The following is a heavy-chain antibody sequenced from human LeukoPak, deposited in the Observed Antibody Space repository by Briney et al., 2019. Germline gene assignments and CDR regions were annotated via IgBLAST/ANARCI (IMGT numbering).Heavy chain of an antibody. V-gene: IGHV4-39*01. CDR2: IYYSGST. Sequence: SETLSLTCTVSGGSISSSSYYWGWIRQPPGKGLEWIGSIYYSGSTYYNPSLRSRVTISVDTSKNQFSLNLSSVTAADTAVYYCARRVGYCGGDNCYESDSWGQGTLVTVSS. CDR3: ARRVGYCGGDNCYESDS. CDR1: GGSISSSSYY. J-gene: IGHJ4*02. D-gene: IGHD2-15*01.